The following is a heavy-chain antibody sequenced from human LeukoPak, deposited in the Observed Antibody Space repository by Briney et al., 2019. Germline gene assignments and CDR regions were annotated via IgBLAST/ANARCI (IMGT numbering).Heavy chain of an antibody. CDR1: GFTFSNYG. D-gene: IGHD3-22*01. CDR3: AKGGGYYDSSGSHAFDI. J-gene: IGHJ3*02. CDR2: ISSSSCYI. Sequence: GGSLRLSCVASGFTFSNYGMDWVRQAPGQGLEWVSSISSSSCYIYYADSVKGRFTISRDNAKNSLYLHMNSLRAEDTALYYCAKGGGYYDSSGSHAFDIWGQGTMVTVSS. V-gene: IGHV3-21*04.